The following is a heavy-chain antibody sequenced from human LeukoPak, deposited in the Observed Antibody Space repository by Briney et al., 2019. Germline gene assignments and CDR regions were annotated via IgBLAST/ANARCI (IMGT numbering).Heavy chain of an antibody. CDR3: ARLGRYSGSRGAFDI. CDR1: GYTFTSYG. Sequence: ASVKVSCKASGYTFTSYGISRVRQAPGQGLEWMGWISAYNGNTNYAQKLQGRVTMTTDTSTSTAYMELRSLRSDDTAVYYCARLGRYSGSRGAFDIWGQGTMVTVSP. D-gene: IGHD1-26*01. CDR2: ISAYNGNT. V-gene: IGHV1-18*01. J-gene: IGHJ3*02.